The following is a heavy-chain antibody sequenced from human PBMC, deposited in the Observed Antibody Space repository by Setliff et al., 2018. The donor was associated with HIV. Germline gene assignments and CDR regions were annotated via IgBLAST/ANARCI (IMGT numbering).Heavy chain of an antibody. V-gene: IGHV4-34*01. CDR2: IKHSGST. D-gene: IGHD3-22*01. J-gene: IGHJ1*01. CDR3: ATRGILYYASSGPMPGDFQH. CDR1: AGSFSAYY. Sequence: SETLSLTCAVNAGSFSAYYWSWIRQPPGKGLEWIGEIKHSGSTNCNPSLKSQVTISLDTSKNQFSLKLLSVTAADTAVYYCATRGILYYASSGPMPGDFQHWGQGTLVTVSS.